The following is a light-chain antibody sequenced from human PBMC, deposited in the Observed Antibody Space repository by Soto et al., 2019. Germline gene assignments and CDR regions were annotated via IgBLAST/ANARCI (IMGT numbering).Light chain of an antibody. CDR2: SAS. V-gene: IGKV3-20*01. CDR1: QSLSSND. CDR3: QQYYNWPRT. J-gene: IGKJ1*01. Sequence: EIGLTQSAGTLYLCPGERDFLXCRASQSLSSNDLAWFQPQPGQAPRLLHSSASNRASDSPDRFSGSGSWTDFTRTISSLEPEDFAVYFCQQYYNWPRTFGQGTKVDIK.